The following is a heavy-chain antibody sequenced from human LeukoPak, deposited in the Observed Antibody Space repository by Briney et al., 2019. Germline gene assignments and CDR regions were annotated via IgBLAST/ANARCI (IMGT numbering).Heavy chain of an antibody. CDR2: IYHSGST. CDR3: ARGQYCSSTSCYNWYFDL. CDR1: GGSISSGGYS. J-gene: IGHJ2*01. D-gene: IGHD2-2*01. Sequence: SETLSLTCAVSGGSISSGGYSWSWIRQPPGKGLEWIGYIYHSGSTYYNPSLKSRVTISVDRSKNQFSPKLSSVTAADTAVYYCARGQYCSSTSCYNWYFDLWGRGTLVTVSS. V-gene: IGHV4-30-2*01.